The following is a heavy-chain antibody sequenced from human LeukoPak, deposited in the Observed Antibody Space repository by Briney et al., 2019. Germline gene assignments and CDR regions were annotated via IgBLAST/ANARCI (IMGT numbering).Heavy chain of an antibody. V-gene: IGHV1-2*02. Sequence: ASVKVSCKASGYTFTGYYMHWVRQAPGQGLEWMGGINPNSGGTNYAQKFQGRVTMTRDTSISTAYMELSRLRSDDTAVYYCARAHSSGWYVDYWGQGTLVTVSS. CDR2: INPNSGGT. CDR1: GYTFTGYY. D-gene: IGHD6-19*01. J-gene: IGHJ4*02. CDR3: ARAHSSGWYVDY.